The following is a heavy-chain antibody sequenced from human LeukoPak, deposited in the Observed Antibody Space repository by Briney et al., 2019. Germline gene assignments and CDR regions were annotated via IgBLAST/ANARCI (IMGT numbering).Heavy chain of an antibody. J-gene: IGHJ4*02. CDR3: SGRSGFSSVY. CDR2: IKPDGSAE. Sequence: GGSLRLSCEASGFSFDTHWMNWVRQFPGGGLEWVANIKPDGSAEYYLDSVKGRLSISRDNVKNLVYLQLNSLRTEDTAVYYCSGRSGFSSVYWGQGTLVTVSS. D-gene: IGHD3-22*01. V-gene: IGHV3-7*01. CDR1: GFSFDTHW.